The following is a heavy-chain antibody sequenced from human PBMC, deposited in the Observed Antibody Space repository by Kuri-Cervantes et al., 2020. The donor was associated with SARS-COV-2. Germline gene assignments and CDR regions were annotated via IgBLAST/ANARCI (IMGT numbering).Heavy chain of an antibody. CDR2: IYYSGST. Sequence: SETLSLTCTVSGGSISSYYWSWIRQPPGKGLEWIGYIYYSGSTNYNPSLKSRVTISVDTSKNQFSLKLSSVTAADTAVYYCAREPFYDFWSGYYVYYYYYMDVWGKGTTVTVSS. CDR3: AREPFYDFWSGYYVYYYYYMDV. J-gene: IGHJ6*03. D-gene: IGHD3-3*01. CDR1: GGSISSYY. V-gene: IGHV4-59*01.